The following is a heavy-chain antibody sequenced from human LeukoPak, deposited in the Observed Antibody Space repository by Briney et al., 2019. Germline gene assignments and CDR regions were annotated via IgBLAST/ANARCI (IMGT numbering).Heavy chain of an antibody. CDR2: IYPGDSDT. CDR3: ARRREYYDTTAFDI. V-gene: IGHV5-51*01. Sequence: GESLQISCQGSESSFTIYWIGWVRQMPGKGLEWMGVIYPGDSDTKYSPSFQGQVTISADKSISTAYLQWSSLKASDTAMYYCARRREYYDTTAFDIWGQGTMVTVSS. J-gene: IGHJ3*02. D-gene: IGHD3-22*01. CDR1: ESSFTIYW.